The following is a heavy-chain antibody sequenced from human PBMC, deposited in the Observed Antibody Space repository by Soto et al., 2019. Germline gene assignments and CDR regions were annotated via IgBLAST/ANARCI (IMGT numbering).Heavy chain of an antibody. CDR2: INHSGST. CDR3: ARETIVTRRTLRPFDY. J-gene: IGHJ4*02. Sequence: QVQLQQWGAGLLKPSETLSLTCAVYGGSFSGYYWSWIRQPPGKGLEWIGEINHSGSTNYNPSLKSRVTISVDTSKNQFSLKLSSVTAADTAVYYCARETIVTRRTLRPFDYWGQGTLVTVSS. CDR1: GGSFSGYY. D-gene: IGHD4-4*01. V-gene: IGHV4-34*01.